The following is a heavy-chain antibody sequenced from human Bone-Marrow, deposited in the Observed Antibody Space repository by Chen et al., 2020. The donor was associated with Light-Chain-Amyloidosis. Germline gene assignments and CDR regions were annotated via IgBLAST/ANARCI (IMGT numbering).Heavy chain of an antibody. Sequence: QVQLQESGPGLVKPSETLSLTCTVSGGSISSYYWSWIRQPPGKGLEWIGYVYYSGTTNYNPSLKSRVTVSLDTSKNHFSLKLSSGTAADTAVYYCARLYTVTTVNCFDPWGQGILVTVSS. CDR3: ARLYTVTTVNCFDP. V-gene: IGHV4-59*08. D-gene: IGHD4-17*01. J-gene: IGHJ5*02. CDR1: GGSISSYY. CDR2: VYYSGTT.